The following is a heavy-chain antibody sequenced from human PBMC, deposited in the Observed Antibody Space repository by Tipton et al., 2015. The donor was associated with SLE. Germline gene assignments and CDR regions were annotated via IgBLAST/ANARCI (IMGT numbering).Heavy chain of an antibody. D-gene: IGHD3-3*01. CDR2: IYYRGST. CDR3: ARGQSDFWGASPFDY. J-gene: IGHJ4*02. Sequence: LRLSCTVSGGSISSYYWSWIRQPPGKGLEWIGYIYYRGSTNYNPSLKSRVTMSLDTSKNQFSLKLSSVTAADTAMYYCARGQSDFWGASPFDYWGQGTLVTVSS. CDR1: GGSISSYY. V-gene: IGHV4-59*01.